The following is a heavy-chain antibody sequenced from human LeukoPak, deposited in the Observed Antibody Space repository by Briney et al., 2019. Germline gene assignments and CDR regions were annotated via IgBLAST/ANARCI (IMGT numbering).Heavy chain of an antibody. CDR3: AKSFRSTSLDY. J-gene: IGHJ4*02. D-gene: IGHD2-2*01. CDR2: INPSGGRT. V-gene: IGHV1-46*01. Sequence: ASVKVSCKASGYTFTNYYIHWVRQAPGQGLEWMGMINPSGGRTTYAKKFQGRVTMTRDTSTNTVYTELSSLRAGDTAVYYCAKSFRSTSLDYWGQGTLVTVSS. CDR1: GYTFTNYY.